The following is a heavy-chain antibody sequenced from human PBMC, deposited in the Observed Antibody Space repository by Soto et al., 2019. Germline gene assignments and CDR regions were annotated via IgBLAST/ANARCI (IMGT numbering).Heavy chain of an antibody. V-gene: IGHV3-30-3*01. J-gene: IGHJ4*02. D-gene: IGHD1-1*01. CDR2: TSSDGGTK. CDR3: AREVVTTQWYFDN. Sequence: QVQLVESVGGVVQPGGSLRLSCTTSGFTFSSYSMHWFRQAPGTGLEWVAVTSSDGGTKFYADSVRGRFTISRDNSKNTLYLPMNSLRGEDTAMYCCAREVVTTQWYFDNWGQGILVTVSS. CDR1: GFTFSSYS.